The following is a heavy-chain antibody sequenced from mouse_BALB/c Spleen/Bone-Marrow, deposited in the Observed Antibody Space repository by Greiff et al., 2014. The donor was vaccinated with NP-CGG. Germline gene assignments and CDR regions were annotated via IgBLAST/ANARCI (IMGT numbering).Heavy chain of an antibody. Sequence: DVKLVESGPGLVKPSQSLSLTCTVTGYPITSDYAWNWIRQFPGNKLEWMGYISYSGSTSYNPSLKSRISITRDTSKNQFFLQLNSVTTEDTATYYCAKTGTRYYFDYWGQGTTLTVSS. CDR3: AKTGTRYYFDY. V-gene: IGHV3-2*02. CDR2: ISYSGST. D-gene: IGHD4-1*01. J-gene: IGHJ2*01. CDR1: GYPITSDYA.